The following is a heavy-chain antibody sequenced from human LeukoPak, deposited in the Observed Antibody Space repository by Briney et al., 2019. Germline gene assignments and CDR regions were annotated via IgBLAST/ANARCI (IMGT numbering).Heavy chain of an antibody. V-gene: IGHV3-53*01. CDR2: IYDNGDT. Sequence: GGSLRLSCAASGFTVTSNYMTWVRQAPGKGLEWVSIIYDNGDTYYADSVKGRFTVTRDSSMNTVSLEMNSPRVDDTAVYYCVSHSDPLTGYSFDYWGQGTMVTVSS. CDR3: VSHSDPLTGYSFDY. J-gene: IGHJ4*02. D-gene: IGHD3-9*01. CDR1: GFTVTSNY.